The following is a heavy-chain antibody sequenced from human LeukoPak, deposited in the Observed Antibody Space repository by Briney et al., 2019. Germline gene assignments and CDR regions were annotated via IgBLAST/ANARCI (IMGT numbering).Heavy chain of an antibody. Sequence: GRSLRLSCAASGFTFSSYAMHWVRQAPGKGLEWVAVISYDGSNKYYADSVKGRFTISRDNSKNTLYLQMNSLRAEDTAVYYCASTRSHYYYYGMDVWGKGTTVTVSS. CDR3: ASTRSHYYYYGMDV. CDR2: ISYDGSNK. V-gene: IGHV3-30-3*01. J-gene: IGHJ6*04. CDR1: GFTFSSYA.